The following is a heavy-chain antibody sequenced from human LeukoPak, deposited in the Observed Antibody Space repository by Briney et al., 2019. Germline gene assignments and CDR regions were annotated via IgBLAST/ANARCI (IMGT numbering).Heavy chain of an antibody. CDR2: INPNSGGT. D-gene: IGHD2-15*01. CDR1: GYTFTAYY. CDR3: ARAIDVAATPDY. V-gene: IGHV1-2*02. J-gene: IGHJ4*02. Sequence: ASVKVSCKASGYTFTAYYMHWVRQAPGQGLEWMGWINPNSGGTDYAQKFQGRVTMTRDTSITTAYMELSRLRSDDTAVYYCARAIDVAATPDYWGQGSLVTVPS.